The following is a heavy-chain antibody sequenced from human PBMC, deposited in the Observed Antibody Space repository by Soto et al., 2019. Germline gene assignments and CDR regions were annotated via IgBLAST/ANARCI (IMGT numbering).Heavy chain of an antibody. V-gene: IGHV4-38-2*01. CDR1: GYSISSGYY. J-gene: IGHJ4*02. Sequence: SETLSLTCAVSGYSISSGYYWGWIRQPPGKGLEWIGSIYHSGSTYYNPSLKSRVTISVDTSKNQFSLKLSSVTAADTAVYYCARGLWFGEYYFDHWGQGTLVTVS. CDR2: IYHSGST. CDR3: ARGLWFGEYYFDH. D-gene: IGHD3-10*01.